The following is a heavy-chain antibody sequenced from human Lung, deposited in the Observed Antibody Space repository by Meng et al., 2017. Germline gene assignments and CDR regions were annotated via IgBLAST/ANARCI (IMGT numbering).Heavy chain of an antibody. J-gene: IGHJ4*02. D-gene: IGHD4-11*01. CDR1: GGSFSAYY. CDR2: INHSGST. CDR3: ARGPTTMAHDFDY. Sequence: VQLAEWGAGLLKPSETLSLPGVVSGGSFSAYYWSWIRQPPGKGLEWIGEINHSGSTNYNPSLESRATISVDTSQNNLSLKLSSVTAADSAVYYCARGPTTMAHDFDYWGQGTLVTVSS. V-gene: IGHV4-34*01.